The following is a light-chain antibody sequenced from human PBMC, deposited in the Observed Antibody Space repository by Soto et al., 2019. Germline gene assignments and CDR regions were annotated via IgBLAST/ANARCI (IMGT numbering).Light chain of an antibody. J-gene: IGKJ1*01. V-gene: IGKV1-5*03. CDR2: KAS. CDR1: QSISSW. CDR3: QQYNSYST. Sequence: DNHMTQSPSTQYESVGDRVTITCRASQSISSWLAWYQQKPGKAPKLLIYKASSLESGVPSRFSGSGSGTEFTLTISSLQPDDFATYYCQQYNSYSTFGQGTKVDIK.